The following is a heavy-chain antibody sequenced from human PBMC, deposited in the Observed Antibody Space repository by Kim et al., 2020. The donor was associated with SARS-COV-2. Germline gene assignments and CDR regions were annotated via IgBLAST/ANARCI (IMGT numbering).Heavy chain of an antibody. CDR1: GITFSDFW. V-gene: IGHV3-15*01. D-gene: IGHD2-21*01. J-gene: IGHJ4*02. CDR3: ATCHSSSEFPDD. Sequence: GGSLRLSCAASGITFSDFWMNWVRQPPGKGLEWVGRIKSKRDGETSDYGAPVKGSFTISRDDSKNTLYLQMNDLKTEDTAVYFCATCHSSSEFPDDWGQGTLVTVSS. CDR2: IKSKRDGETS.